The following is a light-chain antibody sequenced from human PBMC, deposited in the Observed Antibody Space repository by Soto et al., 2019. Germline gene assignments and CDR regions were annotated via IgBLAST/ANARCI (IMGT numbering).Light chain of an antibody. Sequence: EIVITQSQATLSVSPGERATLSCRASQSVSSNLAWYQQKPGQAPRLLIYGASTRATGIPARFSGSGSGTEFTLTISSLQSEDFAVYYCQQYNNWLWTFGQGTKVDIK. V-gene: IGKV3-15*01. CDR1: QSVSSN. CDR3: QQYNNWLWT. CDR2: GAS. J-gene: IGKJ1*01.